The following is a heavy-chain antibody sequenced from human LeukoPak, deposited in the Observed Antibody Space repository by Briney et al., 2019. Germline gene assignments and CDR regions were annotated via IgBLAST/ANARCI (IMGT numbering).Heavy chain of an antibody. V-gene: IGHV4-39*01. CDR2: IYYSGRT. D-gene: IGHD6-13*01. CDR3: ARSVSAAAGTDVFY. Sequence: SETLSLTCTVSGGSISSGSYYWGWIRQPPGKRLEWIGSIYYSGRTYHNPSLKSRVTISVDTSKNQFSLKLSSVTAADTAVYYCARSVSAAAGTDVFYWGQGTLVTVSS. CDR1: GGSISSGSYY. J-gene: IGHJ4*02.